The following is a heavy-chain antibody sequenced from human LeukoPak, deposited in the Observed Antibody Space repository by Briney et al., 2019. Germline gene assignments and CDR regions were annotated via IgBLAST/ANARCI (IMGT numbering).Heavy chain of an antibody. D-gene: IGHD5-12*01. V-gene: IGHV3-21*01. CDR3: ARAVVATPDTFFDY. Sequence: PGGSLRLSCAASGFTFSSYSMNWVRQAPGKGLEWVSSISSSSSYRYYADSVKGRFTISRDNAKNSLYLQMNSLRAEDTAVYYCARAVVATPDTFFDYWGQGTLVTVSS. CDR2: ISSSSSYR. J-gene: IGHJ4*02. CDR1: GFTFSSYS.